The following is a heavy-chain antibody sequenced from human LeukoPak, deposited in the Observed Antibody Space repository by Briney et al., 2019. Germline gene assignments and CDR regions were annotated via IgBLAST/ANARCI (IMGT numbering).Heavy chain of an antibody. Sequence: ASVKISCKASGYTFTNNYIHWVRQAPGQRPEWMGRVDPYNGETNYAQKFQGRVTMTTVKSTDTAYLLLSSLGSDDTAVYYCATEPARCGSTSCCFGFWGQGT. CDR3: ATEPARCGSTSCCFGF. CDR1: GYTFTNNY. J-gene: IGHJ6*01. V-gene: IGHV1-69-2*01. D-gene: IGHD2-2*01. CDR2: VDPYNGET.